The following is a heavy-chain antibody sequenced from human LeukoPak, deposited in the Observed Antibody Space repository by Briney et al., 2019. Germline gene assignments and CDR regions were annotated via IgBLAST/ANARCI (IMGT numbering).Heavy chain of an antibody. CDR2: IYSGGST. V-gene: IGHV3-53*01. D-gene: IGHD5-18*01. CDR1: GFTVSSNY. Sequence: GGSLRLSCAASGFTVSSNYMSWVRQAPGKGLEWVSVIYSGGSTYYADSVKGRFTISRDNSKNTLYLQMNSLRAEDTAVYYCARLNTAMVMGIDYWGQGTLVTVSS. CDR3: ARLNTAMVMGIDY. J-gene: IGHJ4*02.